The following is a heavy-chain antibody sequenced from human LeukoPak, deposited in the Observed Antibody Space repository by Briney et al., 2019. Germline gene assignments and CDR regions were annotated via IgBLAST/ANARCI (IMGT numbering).Heavy chain of an antibody. V-gene: IGHV4-59*02. J-gene: IGHJ3*02. CDR2: IYYTGST. CDR3: ARRRFDAFDI. Sequence: PSETLSLTCTISGGSVSDYYWSWIRQSPGKGLEWIGYIYYTGSTTYNPSLKSRVTMSADTSKNQFSLKLSSVTAADTAVYYCARRRFDAFDIWGQGTMVTVSS. CDR1: GGSVSDYY.